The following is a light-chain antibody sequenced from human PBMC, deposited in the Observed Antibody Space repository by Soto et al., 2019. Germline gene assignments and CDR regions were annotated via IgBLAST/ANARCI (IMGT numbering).Light chain of an antibody. CDR2: GAS. V-gene: IGKV3-15*01. CDR1: QSVSSN. CDR3: QQYSNWPIT. Sequence: EIVMTQSPATLSVSPGERATLSCRASQSVSSNLAWYQQKTGQAPRLLIYGASTRATVFPARFSGSGSGTEFTLTIRSLQSEDFEVYYCQQYSNWPITFGPGTKVDIK. J-gene: IGKJ3*01.